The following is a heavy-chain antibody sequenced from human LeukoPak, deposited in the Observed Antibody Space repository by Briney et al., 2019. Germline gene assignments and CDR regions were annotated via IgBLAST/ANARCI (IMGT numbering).Heavy chain of an antibody. V-gene: IGHV3-66*01. D-gene: IGHD4-17*01. Sequence: GGSLRLSCAASGFTVSSNYMSWVRQAPGKGLEWVSLIYSGGSTNYADPVKGRFTNSRDNSKNTLYLQMNSLRAEDTAVYYCARESRNTVTYFFDYWGQGTLVTVSS. CDR2: IYSGGST. CDR1: GFTVSSNY. J-gene: IGHJ4*02. CDR3: ARESRNTVTYFFDY.